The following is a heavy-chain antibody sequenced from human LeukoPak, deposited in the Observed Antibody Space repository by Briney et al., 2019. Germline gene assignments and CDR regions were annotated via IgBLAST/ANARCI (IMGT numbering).Heavy chain of an antibody. D-gene: IGHD5-12*01. CDR1: GGSTSSYY. J-gene: IGHJ4*02. Sequence: PSETLSLTRMVSGGSTSSYYWSWIRQPPGKGLEWIGYIYYSGSTNYNPSLKSRVTISVDTSKNQFSLKLSSVTAADTAVYCCARDLASGFDYWGQGTLVAVSS. V-gene: IGHV4-59*01. CDR2: IYYSGST. CDR3: ARDLASGFDY.